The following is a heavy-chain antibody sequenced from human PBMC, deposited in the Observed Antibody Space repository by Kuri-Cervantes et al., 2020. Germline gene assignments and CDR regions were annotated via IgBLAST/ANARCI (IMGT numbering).Heavy chain of an antibody. D-gene: IGHD6-6*01. Sequence: SVKVSCKASGSTFSSYAISWVRQAPGQGLEWMGGIIPIFGTANYAQKFQGRVTITADESTSTAYMELSSLRSEDTAVYYCARGRSRQLDDAFDIWGQGTMVTVSS. V-gene: IGHV1-69*13. CDR1: GSTFSSYA. J-gene: IGHJ3*02. CDR3: ARGRSRQLDDAFDI. CDR2: IIPIFGTA.